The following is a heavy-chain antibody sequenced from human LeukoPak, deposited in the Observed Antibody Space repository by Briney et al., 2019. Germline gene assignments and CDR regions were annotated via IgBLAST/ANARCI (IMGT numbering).Heavy chain of an antibody. J-gene: IGHJ4*02. CDR2: ISYSGDNT. Sequence: GGSLRLSCAASGFTFSNYAMNWVRQAPGKGLEWASSISYSGDNTYYADSVKGRFTISRDNSNNTLYLQMNSLRAEDTAIYYCAKGPIAVAGKFDYWGQGTLVTVSS. D-gene: IGHD6-19*01. CDR1: GFTFSNYA. V-gene: IGHV3-23*01. CDR3: AKGPIAVAGKFDY.